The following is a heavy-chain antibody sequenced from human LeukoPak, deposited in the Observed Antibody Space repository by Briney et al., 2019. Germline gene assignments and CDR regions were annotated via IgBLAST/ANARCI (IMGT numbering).Heavy chain of an antibody. J-gene: IGHJ3*01. CDR2: MFYRGGT. V-gene: IGHV4-59*01. CDR3: ARIGGWYSNAFDL. Sequence: SETLSLTCVVSGGSITNYYWSWIRQAPGKGLECIGYMFYRGGTYYNPSLESRVTISTETFRNQFSLEMTSVTAADTAVYYCARIGGWYSNAFDLWGQGIRVTVSS. D-gene: IGHD6-19*01. CDR1: GGSITNYY.